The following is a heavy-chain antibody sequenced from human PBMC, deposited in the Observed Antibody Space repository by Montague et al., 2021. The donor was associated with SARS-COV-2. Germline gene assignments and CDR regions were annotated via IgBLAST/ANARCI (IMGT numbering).Heavy chain of an antibody. CDR3: ARGDRSTYFDFWNGFNYYYYMDV. J-gene: IGHJ6*03. CDR2: MNPNSGNT. V-gene: IGHV1-8*01. D-gene: IGHD3-3*01. CDR1: GYTFTNYD. Sequence: SVKVSCKASGYTFTNYDISWVRQATGHGLEWMGWMNPNSGNTGYAQKFQGRVTMTRHTSISTAYMELSSLRSEDTAVYYCARGDRSTYFDFWNGFNYYYYMDVWGKGTTVTVSS.